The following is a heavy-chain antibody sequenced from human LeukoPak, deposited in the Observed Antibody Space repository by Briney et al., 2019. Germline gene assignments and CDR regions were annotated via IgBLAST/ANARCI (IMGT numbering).Heavy chain of an antibody. Sequence: SETLSLTCTVSGGSISGYYWSWIRQPPGKGLEWIGYIYYSGSTNYNPSLKSRVTISVDTSKNQFSLKLSSVTAADTAVYYCARGPPPLRYWGQGTLVTVSS. CDR1: GGSISGYY. V-gene: IGHV4-59*01. CDR2: IYYSGST. J-gene: IGHJ4*02. CDR3: ARGPPPLRY.